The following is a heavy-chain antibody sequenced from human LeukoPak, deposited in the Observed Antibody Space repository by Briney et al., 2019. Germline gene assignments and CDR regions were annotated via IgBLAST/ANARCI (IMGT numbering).Heavy chain of an antibody. D-gene: IGHD6-25*01. CDR2: IVPIFGTA. V-gene: IGHV1-69*05. Sequence: SVKVSCKASGGTFSSYAISWVRQAPGQGLEWMGGIVPIFGTANYAQKFQGRVTITTDESTSTAYMELSSLRSEDTAVYYCARGPYSSVGGYMDVWGKGTTVTVSS. CDR1: GGTFSSYA. CDR3: ARGPYSSVGGYMDV. J-gene: IGHJ6*03.